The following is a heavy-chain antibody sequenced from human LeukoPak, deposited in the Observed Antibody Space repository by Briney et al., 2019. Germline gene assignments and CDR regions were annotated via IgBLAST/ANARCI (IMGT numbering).Heavy chain of an antibody. Sequence: GGSLRLSCAASGFTFSSYEMNWVRQAPGKGLEWVSYISSSGSTIYYADSVKGRFTISRDNAKNSLYLQMNSLRAEDTAVYYCARDYGDPRALYFDQWGQGTLVTVSS. CDR3: ARDYGDPRALYFDQ. CDR2: ISSSGSTI. CDR1: GFTFSSYE. J-gene: IGHJ4*02. D-gene: IGHD4-17*01. V-gene: IGHV3-48*03.